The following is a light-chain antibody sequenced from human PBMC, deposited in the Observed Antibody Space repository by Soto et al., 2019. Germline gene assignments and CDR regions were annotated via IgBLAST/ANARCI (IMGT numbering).Light chain of an antibody. CDR2: GAS. J-gene: IGKJ4*01. CDR1: HDFRKD. CDR3: QQYDNLPLT. V-gene: IGKV1-33*01. Sequence: DIQMTQSPSSLSASVGGRVTITCQASHDFRKDLNWYQQKPGKAPKLLIHGASSLEAGVPSRFSGSGSGTDFTFTISGLQPEDVATYHCQQYDNLPLTFGGGTKVEI.